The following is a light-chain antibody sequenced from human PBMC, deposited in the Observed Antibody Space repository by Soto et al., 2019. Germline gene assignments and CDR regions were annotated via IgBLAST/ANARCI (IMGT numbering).Light chain of an antibody. CDR1: QSVSSY. J-gene: IGKJ4*01. V-gene: IGKV3-11*01. Sequence: EIVLTQSPATLSLSPGERATLSCRASQSVSSYLAWYEQKPGQAPRLLIDDASNRATGIPARFSGSGSGKDFTLTISSLEPEDVAVYYCQQRSNWPLTFGGGTKVEIK. CDR2: DAS. CDR3: QQRSNWPLT.